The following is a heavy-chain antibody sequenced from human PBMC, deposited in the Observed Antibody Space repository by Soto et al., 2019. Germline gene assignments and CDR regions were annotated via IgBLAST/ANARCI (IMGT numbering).Heavy chain of an antibody. V-gene: IGHV3-23*01. CDR2: ITGSGSDT. CDR3: AKLGSSSWSPHYYFDY. CDR1: GYTFYNYA. J-gene: IGHJ4*02. D-gene: IGHD2-2*01. Sequence: EVQVLESGGGLVQPGGCLRLSCAASGYTFYNYAMGWVRQAPGKGLEWVSAITGSGSDTYYVDSVKGRFTISRDNSENTLYLQMNSLRAEDTAIYYCAKLGSSSWSPHYYFDYWGQGTLVTVSS.